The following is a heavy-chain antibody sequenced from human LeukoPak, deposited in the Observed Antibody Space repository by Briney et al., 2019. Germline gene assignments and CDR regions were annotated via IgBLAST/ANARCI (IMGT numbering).Heavy chain of an antibody. V-gene: IGHV1-2*02. CDR2: IHPNSGAT. D-gene: IGHD2-15*01. Sequence: VASVKVSCKASGYTFTGYYMHWLRQAPGQGLEWMGWIHPNSGATNYAQRFQGRVTLTTETSISTAYMDLTSLRSDDTAVYYCARDGGGYCSGGSCYVADWFDPWGQGTLVTVSS. J-gene: IGHJ5*02. CDR3: ARDGGGYCSGGSCYVADWFDP. CDR1: GYTFTGYY.